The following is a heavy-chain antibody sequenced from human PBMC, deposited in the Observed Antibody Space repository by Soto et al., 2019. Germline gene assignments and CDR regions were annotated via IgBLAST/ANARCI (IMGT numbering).Heavy chain of an antibody. CDR3: ARVSSGYGLPYSYIYMDA. J-gene: IGHJ6*03. D-gene: IGHD5-12*01. CDR1: GYTFTSYG. CDR2: ISANNGHT. Sequence: ASVKVSCKASGYTFTSYGISWVRQAPGQGLEWMGWISANNGHTIYAQKLQGRVTVTTDTSTATAYMELRSLRSDDTAVYYCARVSSGYGLPYSYIYMDAWRNGTTVTV. V-gene: IGHV1-18*01.